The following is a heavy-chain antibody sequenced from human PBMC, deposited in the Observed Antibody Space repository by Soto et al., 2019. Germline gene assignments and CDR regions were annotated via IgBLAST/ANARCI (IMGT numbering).Heavy chain of an antibody. D-gene: IGHD6-19*01. V-gene: IGHV3-7*03. J-gene: IGHJ3*02. CDR2: IKQDGSEK. CDR1: GFTFSSYW. Sequence: EVQLVESGGGLVQPGGSLKLSCAASGFTFSSYWMSWVRQAPGKGLEWVANIKQDGSEKYYVDSVKGRFTISRDNAKNSLYLQMNSLRAEDTAVYYCARVAVAGTGADAFDIWGQGTMVTVSS. CDR3: ARVAVAGTGADAFDI.